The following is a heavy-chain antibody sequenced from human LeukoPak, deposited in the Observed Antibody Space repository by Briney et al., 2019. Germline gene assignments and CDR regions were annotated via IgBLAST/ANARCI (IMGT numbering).Heavy chain of an antibody. J-gene: IGHJ4*02. CDR1: GFTFSNSW. D-gene: IGHD6-13*01. V-gene: IGHV3-7*01. Sequence: GGSLRLSCIASGFTFSNSWMTWVRQAPGKGLEWVANIKEDGSDKHYVDSVKGRFTISRDNAKNSLYLQMDGLRAEDTAVYYCTRRPYSSSWYYFDYWGQGTLVTVSS. CDR3: TRRPYSSSWYYFDY. CDR2: IKEDGSDK.